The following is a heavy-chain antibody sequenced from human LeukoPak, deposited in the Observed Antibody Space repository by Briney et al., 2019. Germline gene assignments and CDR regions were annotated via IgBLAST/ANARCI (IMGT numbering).Heavy chain of an antibody. CDR2: ISWNSGSI. V-gene: IGHV3-9*03. D-gene: IGHD6-19*01. CDR3: AKDIYPDIAVAGD. CDR1: GFTFDDYA. Sequence: GRSLRLSCAASGFTFDDYAMHWVRQAPGKGLEWVSGISWNSGSIGYADSVKGRFTISRDNAKNSLYLQMNSLRAEDMALYYCAKDIYPDIAVAGDWGQGTLVTASS. J-gene: IGHJ4*02.